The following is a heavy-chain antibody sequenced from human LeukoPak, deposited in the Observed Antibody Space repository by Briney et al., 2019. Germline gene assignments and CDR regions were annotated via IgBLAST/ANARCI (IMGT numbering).Heavy chain of an antibody. Sequence: ASVKVSCKASGYTFTGYYMHWVRQAPGQGLEWMGRINPNSGGTNYAQKFQGRVTMTRDTSISTAYMELSRLRSDDTAVYYCFRTYYYDSSGLGYWGQGTLVTVSS. CDR1: GYTFTGYY. J-gene: IGHJ4*02. CDR3: FRTYYYDSSGLGY. CDR2: INPNSGGT. D-gene: IGHD3-22*01. V-gene: IGHV1-2*06.